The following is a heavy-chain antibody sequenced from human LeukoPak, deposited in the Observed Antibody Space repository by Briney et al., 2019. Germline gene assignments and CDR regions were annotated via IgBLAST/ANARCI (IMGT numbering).Heavy chain of an antibody. CDR3: ARISSLGYCSGGSCYSGYYFDY. J-gene: IGHJ4*02. V-gene: IGHV2-70*11. CDR2: IDWDDDT. CDR1: GFSLSTSGMC. D-gene: IGHD2-15*01. Sequence: SGPTLVNPTQTLTLTCTFSGFSLSTSGMCVSWIRQPPGKALEWLARIDWDDDTYYSTSLKTRLTISKDTSKNQVVLTMTNMDPVDTATYYCARISSLGYCSGGSCYSGYYFDYWGQGTLVTVSS.